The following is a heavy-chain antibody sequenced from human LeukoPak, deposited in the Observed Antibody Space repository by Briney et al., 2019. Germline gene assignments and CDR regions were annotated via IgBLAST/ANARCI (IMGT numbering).Heavy chain of an antibody. V-gene: IGHV5-51*01. CDR3: ARHSSTGIDY. D-gene: IGHD2-2*01. CDR2: LYPDDSDT. J-gene: IGHJ4*02. Sequence: GESLKISCQASGFSFTGYWIGWVRQMPGKGLEWMGILYPDDSDTRYSPSFQGQVTMSADESISTAYLQWATLKASDSAMYYCARHSSTGIDYWGQGTLVTVSS. CDR1: GFSFTGYW.